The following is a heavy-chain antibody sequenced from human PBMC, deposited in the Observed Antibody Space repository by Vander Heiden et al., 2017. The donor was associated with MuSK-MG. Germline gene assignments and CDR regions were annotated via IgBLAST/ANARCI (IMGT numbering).Heavy chain of an antibody. CDR1: DDSITTYS. D-gene: IGHD4-17*01. CDR3: ASHYGDYPYFDL. V-gene: IGHV4-4*07. CDR2: MFISGST. Sequence: QVPLQESGPRLVKPSETLSLMCSVSDDSITTYSWSWIRQPAGKGLEWIGRMFISGSTNYNPNLKSRVTMSLDTSKNQFSLKLRSVTAADTAVYYCASHYGDYPYFDLWGRGTLVTVSS. J-gene: IGHJ2*01.